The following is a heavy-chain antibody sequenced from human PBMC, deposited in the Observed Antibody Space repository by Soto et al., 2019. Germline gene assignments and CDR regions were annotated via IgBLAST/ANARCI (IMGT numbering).Heavy chain of an antibody. CDR3: AKDWDDFWSGYHGGFFDY. D-gene: IGHD3-3*01. CDR1: GFTFSSYA. V-gene: IGHV3-23*01. J-gene: IGHJ4*02. Sequence: GGSLRLSCAASGFTFSSYAMSWVRQAPGKGLEWVSAISGSGGSPYYADSVKGRFTISRDNSKNTLYLQMNSLRAEDTAVYYCAKDWDDFWSGYHGGFFDYWGQGTLVTVSS. CDR2: ISGSGGSP.